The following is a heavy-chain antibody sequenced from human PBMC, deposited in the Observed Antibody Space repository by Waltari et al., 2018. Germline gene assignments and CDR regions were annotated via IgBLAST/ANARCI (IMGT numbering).Heavy chain of an antibody. CDR3: ARSGTYRGYFDY. Sequence: QLQLQESGPGLVKPSETLSLTCPVSAGSIGSSNNYWGWIRQPPGKGLEWIGSIYYSGNTYYNPSLKSRVTISVDTSKNQFSLRLSSATAADTAVYYCARSGTYRGYFDYWGQGTLVTVSS. CDR2: IYYSGNT. V-gene: IGHV4-39*01. D-gene: IGHD1-26*01. CDR1: AGSIGSSNNY. J-gene: IGHJ4*02.